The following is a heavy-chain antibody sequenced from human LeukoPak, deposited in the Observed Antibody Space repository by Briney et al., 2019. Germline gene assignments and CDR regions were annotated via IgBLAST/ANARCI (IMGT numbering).Heavy chain of an antibody. CDR2: ISSSSSYI. Sequence: GGSLRLSCAASGFTFSSYSMNWVRQAPGKGLEWVSSISSSSSYIYYADSVKGRFTISRDNAKNSLYLQMNSLRAEDTAVYYCAKVRHIAAYYYGMDVWGQGTTVTVSS. CDR3: AKVRHIAAYYYGMDV. J-gene: IGHJ6*02. D-gene: IGHD6-13*01. CDR1: GFTFSSYS. V-gene: IGHV3-21*01.